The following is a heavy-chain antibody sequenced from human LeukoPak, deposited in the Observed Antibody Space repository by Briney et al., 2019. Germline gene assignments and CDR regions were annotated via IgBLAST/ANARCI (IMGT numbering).Heavy chain of an antibody. CDR2: LSGDGSST. Sequence: GGSLRLSCAASGFAFSSYPMHWVRQAPGKGLESVSALSGDGSSTYYANSVRGRFTISRDNSKNTLFLQMGSLTTEDMAVYYCAREGTPGTLDYWGQGTLVTVSS. J-gene: IGHJ4*02. CDR1: GFAFSSYP. CDR3: AREGTPGTLDY. D-gene: IGHD6-13*01. V-gene: IGHV3-64*01.